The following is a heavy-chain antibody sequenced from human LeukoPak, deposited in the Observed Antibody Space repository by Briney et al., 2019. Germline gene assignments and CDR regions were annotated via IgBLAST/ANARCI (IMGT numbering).Heavy chain of an antibody. CDR2: MNPNSGNT. V-gene: IGHV1-8*01. D-gene: IGHD6-19*01. J-gene: IGHJ5*02. CDR3: ARAVSGWYNWFDP. Sequence: GASVRVSCKASGYTFTSYDINWVRQATGQGLEWMGWMNPNSGNTGYAQKFQGRVTMTRNTSISTAYMELSSLRSEDTAVYYCARAVSGWYNWFDPWGQGTLVTVSS. CDR1: GYTFTSYD.